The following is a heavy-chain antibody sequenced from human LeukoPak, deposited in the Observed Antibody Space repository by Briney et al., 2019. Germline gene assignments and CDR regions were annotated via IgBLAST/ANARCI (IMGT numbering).Heavy chain of an antibody. D-gene: IGHD2-15*01. CDR3: ARQAVVVAALLDC. Sequence: PSETLSLTCTVSGGSISSSSYYWGWIRQPPGKGLEWIGNIYYSGSTYYNPSLMSRVTISVDTSKNHFSLKRSSVTAADTAVYYCARQAVVVAALLDCWGQGTLVTVSS. J-gene: IGHJ4*02. CDR2: IYYSGST. CDR1: GGSISSSSYY. V-gene: IGHV4-39*01.